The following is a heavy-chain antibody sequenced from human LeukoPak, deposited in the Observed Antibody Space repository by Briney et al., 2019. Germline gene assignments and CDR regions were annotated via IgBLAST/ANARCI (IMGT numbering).Heavy chain of an antibody. CDR2: INHSGRT. CDR3: ARGDGYGSAHADDYYYGMDG. D-gene: IGHD3-10*01. J-gene: IGHJ6*04. V-gene: IGHV4-34*01. Sequence: SETLSLTGAVQGGSLSGYYWSWSRQPPGKGLGWSGQINHSGRTHYTPPLQSRVTISADTSKNQFSLNLSSVTAADTAVYYSARGDGYGSAHADDYYYGMDGWGKGTTVTVSS. CDR1: GGSLSGYY.